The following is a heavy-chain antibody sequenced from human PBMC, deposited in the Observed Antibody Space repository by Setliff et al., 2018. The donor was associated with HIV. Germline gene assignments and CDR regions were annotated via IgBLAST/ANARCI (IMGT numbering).Heavy chain of an antibody. CDR2: VNYSGRT. D-gene: IGHD5-18*01. CDR1: GGSISTFY. CDR3: ARDVGQQLDV. J-gene: IGHJ6*04. Sequence: SETLSLTCTVSGGSISTFYWSWIRQPPGKGLEWIGYVNYSGRTNYNPPLDSRVTMSVDTSKNQFSLKLSSVTAADTAVYYCARDVGQQLDVWGKGTTVTVSS. V-gene: IGHV4-59*01.